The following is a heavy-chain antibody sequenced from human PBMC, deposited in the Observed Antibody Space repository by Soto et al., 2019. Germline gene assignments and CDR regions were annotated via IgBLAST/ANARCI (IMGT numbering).Heavy chain of an antibody. CDR1: GDSFSSYW. V-gene: IGHV5-51*03. CDR3: ARRLYFDTFFDP. CDR2: IYPHDSDT. Sequence: EVHLVQSGAVVKKPGESLRISCKAPGDSFSSYWIGWVRQVSGKGLEWMAIIYPHDSDTVYNPSFGGQVTISVDKSISTVYLQWSSLRASDSAMYYCARRLYFDTFFDPWGQGTLVTVSS. J-gene: IGHJ5*02. D-gene: IGHD3-9*01.